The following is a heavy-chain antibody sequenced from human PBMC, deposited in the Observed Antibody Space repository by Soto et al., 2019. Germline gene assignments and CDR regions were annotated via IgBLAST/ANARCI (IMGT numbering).Heavy chain of an antibody. CDR3: ARGGN. J-gene: IGHJ4*02. CDR2: IKEDGSEK. D-gene: IGHD3-10*01. V-gene: IGHV3-7*03. CDR1: GFNFSSYW. Sequence: EVQLVESGGGLDQPGGTLRLSCAASGFNFSSYWMSWARQSPGKGPEWVANIKEDGSEKYYVDSVKGRFTISRDNTENSLYLQMNSLRAEDTAVYYCARGGNWGQGTLVTVSS.